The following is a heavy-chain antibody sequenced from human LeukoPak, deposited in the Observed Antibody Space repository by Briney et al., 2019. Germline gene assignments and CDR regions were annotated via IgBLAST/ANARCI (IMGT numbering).Heavy chain of an antibody. CDR2: ILYSGNT. V-gene: IGHV4-59*12. CDR3: ARGYSTSWTYYFDY. CDR1: NGAITGYY. Sequence: PSETLSLTCTVSNGAITGYYWGWIRQPPRKGLEWIGHILYSGNTNYNPSLKSRVTISVDTSKNRFSLKLSSVTAADTAVYYCARGYSTSWTYYFDYWGQGALVTVSS. J-gene: IGHJ4*02. D-gene: IGHD2-2*01.